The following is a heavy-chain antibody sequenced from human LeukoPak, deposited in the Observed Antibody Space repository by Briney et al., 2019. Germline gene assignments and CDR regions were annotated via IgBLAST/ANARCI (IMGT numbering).Heavy chain of an antibody. CDR3: ARDITATTGDTYYYYYYGMDV. D-gene: IGHD4-17*01. CDR2: ISAYNGNT. Sequence: ASVKVSCKASGYTFTSYGISWVRQAPGQGLEWMGWISAYNGNTNYAQKLQGRVTMTTDTSTSTAYMELRSLRSDDTAVYYCARDITATTGDTYYYYYYGMDVWGQGTTVTVSS. CDR1: GYTFTSYG. J-gene: IGHJ6*02. V-gene: IGHV1-18*01.